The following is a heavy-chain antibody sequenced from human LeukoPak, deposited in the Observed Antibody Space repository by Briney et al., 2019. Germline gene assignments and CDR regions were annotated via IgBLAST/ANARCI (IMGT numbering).Heavy chain of an antibody. D-gene: IGHD6-6*01. CDR2: ITDSGGDT. CDR3: AKGSSSSRPYYFDY. CDR1: GFTFSSYA. J-gene: IGHJ4*02. Sequence: GGSLRLPCAASGFTFSSYAMSWVRQAPGMGLEWISAITDSGGDTYHADSVKGRFTISRDNSKNTLYLQMDSLRVEDTAVYYCAKGSSSSRPYYFDYWGQGTLVTVSS. V-gene: IGHV3-23*01.